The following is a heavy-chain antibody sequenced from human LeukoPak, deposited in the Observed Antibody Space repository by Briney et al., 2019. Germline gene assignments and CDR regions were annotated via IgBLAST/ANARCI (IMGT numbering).Heavy chain of an antibody. V-gene: IGHV4-61*02. CDR2: IYTSGST. J-gene: IGHJ5*02. CDR1: GGSISSGSYY. CDR3: ARETYDFWSGSTNWFDP. D-gene: IGHD3-3*01. Sequence: SETLSLTCTVSGGSISSGSYYWSWIRQPAGKGLEWIGRIYTSGSTNYNPSLKSRVTISVDTSENQFSLKLSSVTAADTAVYYCARETYDFWSGSTNWFDPWGQGTLVTVSS.